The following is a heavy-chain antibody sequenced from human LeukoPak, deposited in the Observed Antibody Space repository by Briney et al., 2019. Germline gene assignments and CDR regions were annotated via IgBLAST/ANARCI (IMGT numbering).Heavy chain of an antibody. CDR2: IYYSGST. Sequence: SETLSLTCTVSGGSISSYYWNWIRQPPGRGLEWIGYIYYSGSTNYNPSLKSRVTISVDTSKNQFSLKLSSVTAADTAVYYCARDISRWNELDSWGQGTVVTVSS. CDR1: GGSISSYY. V-gene: IGHV4-59*08. CDR3: ARDISRWNELDS. J-gene: IGHJ4*02. D-gene: IGHD1-1*01.